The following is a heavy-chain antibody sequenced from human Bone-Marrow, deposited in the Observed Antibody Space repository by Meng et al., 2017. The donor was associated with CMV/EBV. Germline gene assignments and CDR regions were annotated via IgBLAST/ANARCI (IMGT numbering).Heavy chain of an antibody. CDR2: INPNSGGT. V-gene: IGHV1-2*02. Sequence: ASVKVSCKASGYTFTGYYMHWVRQAPGQGLEWMGWINPNSGGTNYAQKFQGRVTMTRDTSISTAYMELSRLRSDDTAVYYCAREIGLTGTFDYWGQGTLVTVSS. CDR3: AREIGLTGTFDY. J-gene: IGHJ4*02. CDR1: GYTFTGYY. D-gene: IGHD1-20*01.